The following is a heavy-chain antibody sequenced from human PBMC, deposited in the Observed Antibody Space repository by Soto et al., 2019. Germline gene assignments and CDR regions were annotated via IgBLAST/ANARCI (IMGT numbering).Heavy chain of an antibody. J-gene: IGHJ6*02. CDR1: GYTFSSYY. D-gene: IGHD2-21*01. Sequence: ASVKVSCKASGYTFSSYYVTWVRQAPGQGLEWMGWISAHNGNTNYAREFQGRVSMTTDTSTSTAYMELRSLRSDDTATYYCATSIQVWLYALGVWGQGTTVTVSS. CDR3: ATSIQVWLYALGV. V-gene: IGHV1-18*01. CDR2: ISAHNGNT.